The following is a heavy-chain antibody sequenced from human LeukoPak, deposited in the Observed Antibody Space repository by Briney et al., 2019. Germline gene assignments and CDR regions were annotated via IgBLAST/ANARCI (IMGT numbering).Heavy chain of an antibody. CDR3: ARSSLRQPVVY. D-gene: IGHD3-16*01. CDR2: INPNSGGT. V-gene: IGHV1-2*02. Sequence: VRQAPGQXLEWMGWINPNSGGTNYAQKFQGRVTMTRDTSISTAYMELSRLRSDDTAVYYCARSSLRQPVVYWGQGTLVTVSS. J-gene: IGHJ4*02.